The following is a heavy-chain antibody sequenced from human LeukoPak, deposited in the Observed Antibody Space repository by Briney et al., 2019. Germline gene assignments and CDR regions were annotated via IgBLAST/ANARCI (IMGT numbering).Heavy chain of an antibody. CDR1: GFTFSSYA. CDR3: AKHPILSVVTAILGSRFYFDY. CDR2: ISGSGGST. Sequence: GGSLRLSCAASGFTFSSYAMSWVRQAPGKGLEWVSAISGSGGSTYYADSVKGRFTISRDNSKNTLCLQMNGLRAEDTAVYYCAKHPILSVVTAILGSRFYFDYWGQGTLVTVSS. J-gene: IGHJ4*02. V-gene: IGHV3-23*01. D-gene: IGHD2-21*02.